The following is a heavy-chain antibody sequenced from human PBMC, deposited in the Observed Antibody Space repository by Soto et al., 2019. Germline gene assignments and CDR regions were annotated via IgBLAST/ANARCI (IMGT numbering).Heavy chain of an antibody. J-gene: IGHJ3*02. V-gene: IGHV1-2*04. CDR1: GYTFTGYY. CDR2: INPNSGGT. D-gene: IGHD7-27*01. Sequence: ASVKVSYKASGYTFTGYYMHWVRQAPGQGLEWMGWINPNSGGTNYAQKFQGWVTMTRDTSISTAYMELSRLRSDDTAVYYCARTLTGFANAFDIWGQGTMVTVSS. CDR3: ARTLTGFANAFDI.